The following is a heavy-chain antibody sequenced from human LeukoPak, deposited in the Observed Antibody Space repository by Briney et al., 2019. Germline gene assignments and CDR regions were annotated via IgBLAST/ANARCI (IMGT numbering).Heavy chain of an antibody. Sequence: GGSLRLSCAASGFTFSSYGMHGGRQAPGKGLEWVGVIWYDGRNKDYADSVKGRFTISRDNSKNWLYLQMNSLRAEDTAVYYCARDRQASGSYLHYWGQGTLVTVSS. CDR2: IWYDGRNK. V-gene: IGHV3-33*01. CDR1: GFTFSSYG. J-gene: IGHJ4*02. D-gene: IGHD1-26*01. CDR3: ARDRQASGSYLHY.